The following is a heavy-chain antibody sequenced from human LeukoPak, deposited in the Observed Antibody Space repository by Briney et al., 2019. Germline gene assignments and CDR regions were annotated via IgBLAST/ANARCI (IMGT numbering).Heavy chain of an antibody. J-gene: IGHJ3*02. D-gene: IGHD2-15*01. V-gene: IGHV3-64*01. CDR3: ARDRDGGFAFDI. CDR1: GFSFSNYV. CDR2: IMPNGETR. Sequence: GGSLRLSCAASGFSFSNYVMHWVRQAPGKGLEYVSAIMPNGETRGYANSMKGRFTIARDNSKNTLYLQMGSLRAEDMAIYYCARDRDGGFAFDIWGQGTLVTVSS.